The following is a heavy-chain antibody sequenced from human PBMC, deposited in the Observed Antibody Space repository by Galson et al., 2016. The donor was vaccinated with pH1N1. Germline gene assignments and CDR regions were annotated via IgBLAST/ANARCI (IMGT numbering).Heavy chain of an antibody. V-gene: IGHV1-18*01. CDR2: ISAFNGDT. D-gene: IGHD6-6*01. CDR3: ARQSIAARPVFFDF. CDR1: GFTFSNYG. J-gene: IGHJ4*01. Sequence: SVKVSCKASGFTFSNYGFSWVRQAPGQGLEWMAWISAFNGDTKYAHKVQDRLTVTTDSSTNTAYMELRSLRSDDTALYFCARQSIAARPVFFDFWGRGTLVTVSS.